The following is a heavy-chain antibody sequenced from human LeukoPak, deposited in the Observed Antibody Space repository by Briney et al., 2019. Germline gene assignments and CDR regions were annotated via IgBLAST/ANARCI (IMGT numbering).Heavy chain of an antibody. D-gene: IGHD5-12*01. CDR3: ARVLLPGGSGYDFDY. Sequence: PGESLKISCKGSGYSFTSYGISWVRQAPGQGLEWMGWISAYNGNTNYAQKLQGRVTMTTDTSTSTAYMELRSLRSDDTAVYYCARVLLPGGSGYDFDYWGQGTLVTVSS. J-gene: IGHJ4*02. CDR2: ISAYNGNT. V-gene: IGHV1-18*01. CDR1: GYSFTSYG.